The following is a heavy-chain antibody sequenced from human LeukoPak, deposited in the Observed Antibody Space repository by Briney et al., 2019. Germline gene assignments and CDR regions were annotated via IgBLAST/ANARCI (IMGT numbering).Heavy chain of an antibody. J-gene: IGHJ1*01. Sequence: GGSLRLSFAASGFTFSTYWMHWVRQAPGKGLVWVSRIKSDGSTNYADSVKGRFTISRDNAKNTVSLQMNSLRPEDTGVYCCARAPSEIGGYYPEYFRHWGQGTLVTVSS. CDR2: IKSDGST. CDR1: GFTFSTYW. CDR3: ARAPSEIGGYYPEYFRH. D-gene: IGHD3-22*01. V-gene: IGHV3-74*01.